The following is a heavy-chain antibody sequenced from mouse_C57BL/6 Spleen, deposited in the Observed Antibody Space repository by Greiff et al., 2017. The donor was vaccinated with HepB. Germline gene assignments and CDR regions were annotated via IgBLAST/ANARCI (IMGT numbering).Heavy chain of an antibody. CDR2: ISYDGSN. V-gene: IGHV3-6*01. Sequence: EVQLQQSGPGLVKPSQSLSLTCSVTGYSITSGYYWNWIRQFPGNKLEWMGYISYDGSNNYNPSLKNRISITRDTSKNQFFLKLNSVTTEDTATYYCARALRCYFDYWGQGTTLTVSS. D-gene: IGHD1-1*01. CDR1: GYSITSGYY. CDR3: ARALRCYFDY. J-gene: IGHJ2*01.